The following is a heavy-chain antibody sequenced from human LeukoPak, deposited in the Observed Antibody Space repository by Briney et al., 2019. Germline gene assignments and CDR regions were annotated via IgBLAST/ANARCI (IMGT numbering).Heavy chain of an antibody. V-gene: IGHV1-18*01. Sequence: ASVKVSCKASGYTFTSYAMHWVRQAPGQRLEWMGWISAYNGNTNYAQKLQGRVTMTTDTSTSTAYMELRSLRSDDTAVYYCARDLWDDSSGYYYVWGQGTLVTVSS. CDR3: ARDLWDDSSGYYYV. CDR1: GYTFTSYA. CDR2: ISAYNGNT. J-gene: IGHJ4*02. D-gene: IGHD3-22*01.